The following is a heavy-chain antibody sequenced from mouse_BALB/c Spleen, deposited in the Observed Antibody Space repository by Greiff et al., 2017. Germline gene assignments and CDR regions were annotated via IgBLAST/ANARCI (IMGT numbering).Heavy chain of an antibody. CDR3: ATKLAPFDY. J-gene: IGHJ2*01. CDR2: IDPANGNT. CDR1: GFNIKDTY. Sequence: EVKLVESGAELVKPGASVKLSCTASGFNIKDTYMHWVKQRPEQGLEWIGRIDPANGNTKYDPKFEGKATITADTSSNTAYLQLSSLTSEDTAVYYFATKLAPFDYWGQGTTLTVSS. V-gene: IGHV14-3*02. D-gene: IGHD1-3*01.